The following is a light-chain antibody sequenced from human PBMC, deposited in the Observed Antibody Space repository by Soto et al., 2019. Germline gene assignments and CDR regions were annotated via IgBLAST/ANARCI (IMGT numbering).Light chain of an antibody. J-gene: IGKJ4*01. Sequence: DIVLTQSPGTLSLSPVERATLSCMASQSVSSSYLAWCQQKPGQTPKVLIYRASTRATGIPDRFSGSGSGTDFTLTISRLEAEDFAVYYCQQYGSSPLTFGGGTKVDIK. CDR2: RAS. CDR3: QQYGSSPLT. CDR1: QSVSSSY. V-gene: IGKV3-20*01.